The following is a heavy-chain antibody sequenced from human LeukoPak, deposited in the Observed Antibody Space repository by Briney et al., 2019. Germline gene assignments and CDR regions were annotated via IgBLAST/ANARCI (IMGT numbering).Heavy chain of an antibody. CDR3: ARSLPPNTPLGY. Sequence: GGSLRLSCAASGFTFSSYAMHWVRQAPGKGLEWVAVISYDGSNKYYADSVKGRFTISIDNSKNTLYLQMNSLRAEDTAVYYCARSLPPNTPLGYWGQGTLVTVSS. CDR1: GFTFSSYA. J-gene: IGHJ4*02. V-gene: IGHV3-30-3*01. CDR2: ISYDGSNK. D-gene: IGHD2-2*02.